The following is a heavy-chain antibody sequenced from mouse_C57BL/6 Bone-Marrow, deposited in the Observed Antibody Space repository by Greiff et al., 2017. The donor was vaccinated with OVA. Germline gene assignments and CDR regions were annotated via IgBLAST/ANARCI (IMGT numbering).Heavy chain of an antibody. V-gene: IGHV1-76*01. D-gene: IGHD2-5*01. CDR1: GYTFTDYY. CDR2: IYPGSGNT. Sequence: QVQLKQSGAELVRPGASVKLSCKASGYTFTDYYINWVKQRPGQGLEWIARIYPGSGNTYYNEKFKSKATLTVDTSSSTAYMQLSSLTSEDSAVYYCARYSNYLYYAMDYWGQGTSVTVSS. CDR3: ARYSNYLYYAMDY. J-gene: IGHJ4*01.